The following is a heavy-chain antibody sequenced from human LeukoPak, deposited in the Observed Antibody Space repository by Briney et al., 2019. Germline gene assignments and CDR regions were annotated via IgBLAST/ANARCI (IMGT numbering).Heavy chain of an antibody. CDR2: IYTSGST. CDR1: GGSISSGSYY. CDR3: ARGGHLGITTTRY. Sequence: SETLSLTCTVSGGSISSGSYYWSWIRQPAGKGLEWIGRIYTSGSTNYNPSLKSRVTISVDTSKNQFSLKLSSVTAADTAVYYCARGGHLGITTTRYWGQGTLVTVSS. V-gene: IGHV4-61*02. J-gene: IGHJ4*02. D-gene: IGHD1/OR15-1a*01.